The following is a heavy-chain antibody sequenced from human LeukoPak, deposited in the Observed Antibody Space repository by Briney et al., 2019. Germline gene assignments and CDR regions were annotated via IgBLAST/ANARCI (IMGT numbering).Heavy chain of an antibody. CDR2: IIPIFGTA. CDR3: AGGYSGYDPFDY. V-gene: IGHV1-69*13. Sequence: SVKVSCKASGGTFSSYAISWVRQAPGQGLEWMGGIIPIFGTANYAQKFQGRVTITADESTSTAYMELSSLRSEDTAVYYCAGGYSGYDPFDYWGQGTLVTVSS. CDR1: GGTFSSYA. J-gene: IGHJ4*02. D-gene: IGHD5-12*01.